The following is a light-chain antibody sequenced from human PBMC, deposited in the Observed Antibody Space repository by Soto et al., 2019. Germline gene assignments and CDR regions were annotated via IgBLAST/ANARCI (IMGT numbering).Light chain of an antibody. J-gene: IGKJ2*03. CDR3: QSYNDLPFG. V-gene: IGKV3-15*01. CDR2: GAS. CDR1: ESLTTF. Sequence: EIVLTQSPGTLSVSPGERDTLSCRASESLTTFLAWYQQKPGQAPRLLIYGASTKATGIPARYSGRGSATDFTITICCLQYENSSVYYCQSYNDLPFGFGEGNKLVI.